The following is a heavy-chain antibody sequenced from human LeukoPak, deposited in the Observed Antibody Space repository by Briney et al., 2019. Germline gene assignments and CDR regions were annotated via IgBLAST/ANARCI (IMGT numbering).Heavy chain of an antibody. Sequence: GGSLRLSCAASGFSFHNAWMTWVRQVPGKGLEWVGRVKSKADGGTIDYAAPVEGRFTISRDDSENILYLQMNSLKTEDTAVYYCASDPRIGRYFDYWGQGSLVSVSS. CDR3: ASDPRIGRYFDY. D-gene: IGHD1-26*01. CDR1: GFSFHNAW. V-gene: IGHV3-15*01. CDR2: VKSKADGGTI. J-gene: IGHJ4*02.